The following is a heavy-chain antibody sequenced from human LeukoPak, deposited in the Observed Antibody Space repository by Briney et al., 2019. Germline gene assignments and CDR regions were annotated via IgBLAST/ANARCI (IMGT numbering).Heavy chain of an antibody. CDR2: ISSSGSTI. J-gene: IGHJ4*02. V-gene: IGHV3-11*04. CDR1: GFTFSDYY. Sequence: GGSLRLSCVASGFTFSDYYMSWIRQAPGKGLEWVSYISSSGSTIYYADSVKGRFTISRDNAKNSLYLQMNSLRAEDTAVYYCAKDYEGSGWQSHLFDYWGQGTLVTVSS. D-gene: IGHD6-19*01. CDR3: AKDYEGSGWQSHLFDY.